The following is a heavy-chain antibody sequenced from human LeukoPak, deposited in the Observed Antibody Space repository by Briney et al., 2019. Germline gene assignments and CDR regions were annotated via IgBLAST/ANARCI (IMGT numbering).Heavy chain of an antibody. CDR3: ARVIAAPGWFDP. Sequence: SETLSLTCTVSGGVINFYYWNWIRQPPGKGLEWIGYISYTGSTNYNPSLKSRVTISVDTSKNQFSLKLSSVPAADTAVYYCARVIAAPGWFDPWGQGTLVTVSS. CDR1: GGVINFYY. V-gene: IGHV4-59*01. J-gene: IGHJ5*02. D-gene: IGHD6-13*01. CDR2: ISYTGST.